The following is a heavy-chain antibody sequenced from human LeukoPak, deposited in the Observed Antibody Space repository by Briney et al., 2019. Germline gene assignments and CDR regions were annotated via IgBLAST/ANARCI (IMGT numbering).Heavy chain of an antibody. D-gene: IGHD2-15*01. Sequence: PGGSLRLSCEASGFTFTINWMSSVCQAPGKGLEWVANINADGSEKFFEDSVKGRFTLSRDNAKNSLSLQIHRLRAADSALDFCSLRGRRRYCSETNCSDFYFLDVWGTGTTVTVSS. CDR2: INADGSEK. CDR1: GFTFTINW. V-gene: IGHV3-7*03. CDR3: SLRGRRRYCSETNCSDFYFLDV. J-gene: IGHJ6*03.